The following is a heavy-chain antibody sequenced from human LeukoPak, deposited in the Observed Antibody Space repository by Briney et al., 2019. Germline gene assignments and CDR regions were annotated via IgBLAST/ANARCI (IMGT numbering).Heavy chain of an antibody. V-gene: IGHV4-4*07. CDR2: IYTSGST. Sequence: PSETLSLTCTVSGGSISSYYWSWIRQPAGKGLEWIGRIYTSGSTNYNPSLKSRVTMSVDTSKNQFSLKLSSVTAADTAVYYCARELEYSSPRRNSYYMDVWGKGTTVTVSS. D-gene: IGHD6-6*01. CDR3: ARELEYSSPRRNSYYMDV. CDR1: GGSISSYY. J-gene: IGHJ6*03.